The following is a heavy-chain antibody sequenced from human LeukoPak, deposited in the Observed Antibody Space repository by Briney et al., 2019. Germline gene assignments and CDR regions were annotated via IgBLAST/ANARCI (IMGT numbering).Heavy chain of an antibody. CDR3: ARGHTVTDDAFEN. D-gene: IGHD4-17*01. CDR2: IYYRGTT. V-gene: IGHV4-59*08. CDR1: GGSINSHY. J-gene: IGHJ3*02. Sequence: SETLSLTCTVSGGSINSHYWSWIRQPPGKGLEWIGHIYYRGTTNYNPSLRSRVTISINTSKNQFSLNLSSVTAADTAMYYCARGHTVTDDAFENWGQGTMVIVSS.